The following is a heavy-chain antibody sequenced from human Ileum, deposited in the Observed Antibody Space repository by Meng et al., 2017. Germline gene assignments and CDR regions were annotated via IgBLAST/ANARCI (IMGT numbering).Heavy chain of an antibody. CDR2: INGDGSIR. CDR3: ARTDHYASGSSYDY. V-gene: IGHV3-74*01. CDR1: GFSFSSYW. Sequence: RRVTSGEAECSPGGSLRLSWPASGFSFSSYWMHWVRQGPGKGLVWVSHINGDGSIRSYADSVKGRFTISRDNAKNTLYLQVNSLRAEDTAVYYCARTDHYASGSSYDYWGQGTLVTVSS. D-gene: IGHD3-10*01. J-gene: IGHJ4*02.